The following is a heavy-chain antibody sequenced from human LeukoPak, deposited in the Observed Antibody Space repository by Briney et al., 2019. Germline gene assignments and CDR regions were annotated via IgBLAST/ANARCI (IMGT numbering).Heavy chain of an antibody. J-gene: IGHJ4*02. CDR2: INPNSGNT. Sequence: ASVKVSCKASGYTFTTYFFHWVRHAPGQGLEWMGWINPNSGNTNYAQKFQGRVTATRDTSISTTYMELSRLSSDDTAVYYCARNGRGTYDFWGQGTLVTVSS. CDR1: GYTFTTYF. CDR3: ARNGRGTYDF. D-gene: IGHD3-16*01. V-gene: IGHV1-2*02.